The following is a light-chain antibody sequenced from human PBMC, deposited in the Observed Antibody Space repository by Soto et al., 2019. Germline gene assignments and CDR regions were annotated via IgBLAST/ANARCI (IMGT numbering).Light chain of an antibody. CDR2: GAT. J-gene: IGKJ1*01. Sequence: AIQMTQSPPLISASTGDRVTLTCRASQGLGNSLAWYQQKPGQAPKLLIYGATTLQTGVPSRFSGRGSGTEFTLTISCLQSEDVATYYWQQYYTYPRTFAQGTKVEVK. CDR3: QQYYTYPRT. CDR1: QGLGNS. V-gene: IGKV1-8*01.